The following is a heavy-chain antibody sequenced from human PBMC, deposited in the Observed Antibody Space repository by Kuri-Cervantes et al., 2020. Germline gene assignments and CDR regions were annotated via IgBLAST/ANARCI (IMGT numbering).Heavy chain of an antibody. J-gene: IGHJ6*02. CDR3: ARVSIGAIAGRIKYYHYGMDV. Sequence: ASVKVSCKASGYTFTSYDINWVRQATGQGLEWMGIINPSGGSTSYAQKFQGRVTMTRDTSTSTVYMELSSLRSEDTAVYYCARVSIGAIAGRIKYYHYGMDVWGQGTTVTVSS. V-gene: IGHV1-46*01. D-gene: IGHD6-13*01. CDR2: INPSGGST. CDR1: GYTFTSYD.